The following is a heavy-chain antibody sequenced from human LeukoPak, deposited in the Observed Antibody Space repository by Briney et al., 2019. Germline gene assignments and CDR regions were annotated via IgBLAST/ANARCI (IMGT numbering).Heavy chain of an antibody. CDR3: ASLSGGLFPFDY. V-gene: IGHV1-69*05. J-gene: IGHJ4*02. CDR1: GGTFSSYA. Sequence: SVKASCKASGGTFSSYAISWVRQAPGQGLEWMGGIIPIFGTANYAQKFQGRVTITTDESTSTAYMELSSLRSEDTAVYYCASLSGGLFPFDYWGQGTLVTVSS. CDR2: IIPIFGTA. D-gene: IGHD2/OR15-2a*01.